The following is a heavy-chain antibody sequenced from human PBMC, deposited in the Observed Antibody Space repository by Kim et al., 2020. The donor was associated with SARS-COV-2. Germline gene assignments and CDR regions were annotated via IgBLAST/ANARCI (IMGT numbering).Heavy chain of an antibody. Sequence: GGSLRLSCAASGFTFSSYSMNWVRQAPGKGLEWVSSISSSSSYIYYADSVKGRFTISRDNAKNSLYLQMNSLRAEDTAVYYCARVVDSSGYYVWFDPWGQGTLVTVSS. J-gene: IGHJ5*02. CDR3: ARVVDSSGYYVWFDP. CDR2: ISSSSSYI. CDR1: GFTFSSYS. V-gene: IGHV3-21*01. D-gene: IGHD3-22*01.